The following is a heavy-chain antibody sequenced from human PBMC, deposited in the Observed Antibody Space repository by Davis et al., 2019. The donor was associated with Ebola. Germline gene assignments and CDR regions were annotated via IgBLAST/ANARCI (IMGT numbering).Heavy chain of an antibody. J-gene: IGHJ3*02. V-gene: IGHV4-61*01. Sequence: SETLSLTCTVSGGSVSSGSYYWSWIRQPPGKGLEWIGYIYYSGSTNYNPSLKSRVTISVDTSKNQFSLKLSSVTAADTAVYYCARARPYYYYDSSGYYANDAFDIWGQGTMVTVSS. CDR3: ARARPYYYYDSSGYYANDAFDI. CDR2: IYYSGST. CDR1: GGSVSSGSYY. D-gene: IGHD3-22*01.